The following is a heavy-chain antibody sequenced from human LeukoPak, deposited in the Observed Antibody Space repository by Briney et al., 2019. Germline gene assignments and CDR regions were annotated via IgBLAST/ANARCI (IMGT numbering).Heavy chain of an antibody. CDR2: IYPGDSDT. D-gene: IGHD1-26*01. Sequence: GESLKISCQGPGHSFTSYWIAWVRQIPGKGLEWRGIIYPGDSDTRYSPSFQGQVTISTDTSLSTAYLQWSSLRASDTAIYYCARLSGSYYSAFDIWGQGTMVTVSS. CDR1: GHSFTSYW. V-gene: IGHV5-51*01. J-gene: IGHJ3*02. CDR3: ARLSGSYYSAFDI.